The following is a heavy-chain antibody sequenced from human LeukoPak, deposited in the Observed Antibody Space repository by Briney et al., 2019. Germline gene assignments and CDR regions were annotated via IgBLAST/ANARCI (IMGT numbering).Heavy chain of an antibody. CDR3: ARQMNTVTADY. V-gene: IGHV4-39*01. CDR1: GGSISSSSYF. D-gene: IGHD4-17*01. J-gene: IGHJ4*02. Sequence: AGTLSLTCTVSGGSISSSSYFWGWIRQPPGKGLEWIGSIFYSGSTYYNPSLNSRVTISIDTSNTQFSLTLSSVTAADTAVYYCARQMNTVTADYWGQGTLVTVSS. CDR2: IFYSGST.